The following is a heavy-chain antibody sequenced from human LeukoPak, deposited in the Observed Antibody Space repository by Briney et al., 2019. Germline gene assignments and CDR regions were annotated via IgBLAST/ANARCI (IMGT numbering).Heavy chain of an antibody. CDR2: ISSSGSTI. CDR3: ARDCSSTSCYPHYYYYGMDV. D-gene: IGHD2-2*01. CDR1: GFTFSDYY. J-gene: IGHJ6*02. V-gene: IGHV3-11*04. Sequence: GGSLRLSCAASGFTFSDYYMSWIRQAPGKGLEWVSYISSSGSTIYYADSVKGRFTISRDNAKNSLYLQMNSLRAEDTAVYYCARDCSSTSCYPHYYYYGMDVWGQGTTVTVSS.